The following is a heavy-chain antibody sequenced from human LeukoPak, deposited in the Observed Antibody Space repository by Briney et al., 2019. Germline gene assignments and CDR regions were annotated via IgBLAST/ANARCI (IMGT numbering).Heavy chain of an antibody. CDR1: GGSFSGYY. V-gene: IGHV4-34*01. CDR2: INHSGST. J-gene: IGHJ4*02. Sequence: PSETLSLTCAVYGGSFSGYYWSWIRQPPGKGLEWIGEINHSGSTNYNPSLKSRVTISVDTSKNQFSLKLSSVTAADTAVYYCARAYSSSWAVDYWGQGTLVTVSS. CDR3: ARAYSSSWAVDY. D-gene: IGHD6-13*01.